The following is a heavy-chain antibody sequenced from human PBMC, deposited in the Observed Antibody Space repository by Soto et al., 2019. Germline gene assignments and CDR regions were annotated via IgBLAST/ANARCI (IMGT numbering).Heavy chain of an antibody. V-gene: IGHV1-2*04. CDR2: INPNSGGT. CDR1: GYTFTGYY. J-gene: IGHJ6*02. Sequence: ASVKVSCKASGYTFTGYYMHWVRQAPGQGLEWMGWINPNSGGTNYAQKFQGWVTMTRDTSISTAYMELSRLRSDDTAVYYCARNYYGSGSYLNARGSRGFYSGMDGWGQGTRVT. D-gene: IGHD3-10*01. CDR3: ARNYYGSGSYLNARGSRGFYSGMDG.